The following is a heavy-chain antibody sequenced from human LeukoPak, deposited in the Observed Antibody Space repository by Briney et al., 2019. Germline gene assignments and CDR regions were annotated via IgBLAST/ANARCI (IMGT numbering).Heavy chain of an antibody. CDR3: ARDLIIWGASLLGAFDI. Sequence: PGGSLRLSCAASGLTFSIYTMNWVRQAPGKGLEWVSSISSSSSYMYYADSVKGRFTISRDNAKNSLYLQMNSLRAEDTAVYYCARDLIIWGASLLGAFDIWGQGTMVTVSS. V-gene: IGHV3-21*01. CDR2: ISSSSSYM. J-gene: IGHJ3*02. CDR1: GLTFSIYT. D-gene: IGHD3-16*01.